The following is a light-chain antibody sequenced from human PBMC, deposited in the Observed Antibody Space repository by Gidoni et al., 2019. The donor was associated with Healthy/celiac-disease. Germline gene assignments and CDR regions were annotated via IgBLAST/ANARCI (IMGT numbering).Light chain of an antibody. J-gene: IGKJ5*01. CDR3: QQYCCSPSIT. CDR1: QSVSSSY. Sequence: EIVLTQSPGTLSLSPGERATLSCRASQSVSSSYLAWYQQKPGQAPRLLIYGASSRATGIPDRFSGSGSWTDFPLTIRRLEPEDFSVYFCQQYCCSPSITFGQGTRLEIK. CDR2: GAS. V-gene: IGKV3-20*01.